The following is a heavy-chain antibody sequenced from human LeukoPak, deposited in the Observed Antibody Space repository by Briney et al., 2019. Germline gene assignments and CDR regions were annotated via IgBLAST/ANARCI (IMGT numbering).Heavy chain of an antibody. CDR3: AKLGQIRHFDFVNWFDS. Sequence: GGSLRLSCVASAFTFSRFAMHWVRQAPGKGPEWVSLISSDATNKYYADSVKGRFTISRDNSRNTLYLQMNSLRAEDTAVYYCAKLGQIRHFDFVNWFDSWGQGTLVIVSS. CDR1: AFTFSRFA. CDR2: ISSDATNK. D-gene: IGHD3-9*01. V-gene: IGHV3-30*18. J-gene: IGHJ5*01.